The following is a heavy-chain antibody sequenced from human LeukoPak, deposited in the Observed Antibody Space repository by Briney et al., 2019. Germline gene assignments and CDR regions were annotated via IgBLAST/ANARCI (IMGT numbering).Heavy chain of an antibody. CDR3: ARDLRIGCSSTSCYRGWFDP. J-gene: IGHJ5*02. D-gene: IGHD2-2*02. Sequence: ASVNVSCKASGYTFTSYAMHWVRQAPGQRLEWMGWINAGNGNTKYSQEFQGRVTITRDTSASTAYMELSSLRSEDTAVYYCARDLRIGCSSTSCYRGWFDPWGQGTLVTVSS. CDR2: INAGNGNT. CDR1: GYTFTSYA. V-gene: IGHV1-3*01.